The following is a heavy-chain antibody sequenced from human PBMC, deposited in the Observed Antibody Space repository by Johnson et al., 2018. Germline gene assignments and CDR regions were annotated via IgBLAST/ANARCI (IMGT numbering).Heavy chain of an antibody. CDR2: ISNNGGIT. D-gene: IGHD5-24*01. Sequence: EVQLVESGGGLVQPGGSLTLSCAASGFIFNSYSMHWVRQAPGKGLQSVSGISNNGGITYYASSVKGRFYISRDNFKNTLDLQMGSLRPEDVGVYYGAGGEGMATRKCDFYHYYMDVWGKGTTVTVSS. J-gene: IGHJ6*03. CDR3: AGGEGMATRKCDFYHYYMDV. CDR1: GFIFNSYS. V-gene: IGHV3-64*01.